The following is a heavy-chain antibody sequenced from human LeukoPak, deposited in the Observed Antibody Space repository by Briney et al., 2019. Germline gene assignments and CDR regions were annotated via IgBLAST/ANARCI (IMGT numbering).Heavy chain of an antibody. V-gene: IGHV4-39*01. D-gene: IGHD3-10*01. CDR2: IYYSGST. Sequence: SETLSLTCTVSGGSISSSIYYWGWIRQPPGKGLEWIGSIYYSGSTYYNPSLKSRVTISVDTSKNQFSLKLSSVTAADTAVYYCARRGAAGEGVYFDYWGQGTLVTVSS. J-gene: IGHJ4*02. CDR1: GGSISSSIYY. CDR3: ARRGAAGEGVYFDY.